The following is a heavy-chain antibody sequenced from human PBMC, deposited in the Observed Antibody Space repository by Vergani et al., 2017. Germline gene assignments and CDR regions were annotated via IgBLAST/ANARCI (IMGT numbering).Heavy chain of an antibody. J-gene: IGHJ5*02. CDR2: IWYDGSNK. V-gene: IGHV3-33*08. CDR3: AREPLESITIFGVVISWFDP. CDR1: GFTFSSYE. D-gene: IGHD3-3*01. Sequence: VQLVESGGGLVQPGGSLRLSCAASGFTFSSYEMNWVRQAPGKGLEWVAVIWYDGSNKYYADSVKGRFTISRDNSKNTLYLQMNSLRAEDTAVYYCAREPLESITIFGVVISWFDPWGQGTLVTVSS.